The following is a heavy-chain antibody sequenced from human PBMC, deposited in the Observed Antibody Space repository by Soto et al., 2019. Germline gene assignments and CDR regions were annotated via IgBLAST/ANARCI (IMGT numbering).Heavy chain of an antibody. D-gene: IGHD2-15*01. Sequence: PGGSLRLSCAASGFTFSSYGMHWVRQAPGKGLEWVAVIWYDGSNKYYADSVKGRFTISRDNSKDTLYLQMNSLRAEDTAVYYCARGPDPVVVVEPMDYWGQGTLVTVSS. J-gene: IGHJ4*02. CDR2: IWYDGSNK. V-gene: IGHV3-33*01. CDR1: GFTFSSYG. CDR3: ARGPDPVVVVEPMDY.